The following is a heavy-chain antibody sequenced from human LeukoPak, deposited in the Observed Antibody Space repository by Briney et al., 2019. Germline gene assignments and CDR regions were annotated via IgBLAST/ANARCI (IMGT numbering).Heavy chain of an antibody. V-gene: IGHV3-30*04. CDR1: GFTFSSYA. J-gene: IGHJ4*02. CDR2: ISYDGSNK. Sequence: GGSLRLSCAASGFTFSSYAMHWVRQAPGKGLEWVAVISYDGSNKYYADSVKGRFTISRDNSKNTLYLQMNSLSAEDTAVYYCARDRYLAAAGYFDYWGQGTLVTVSS. CDR3: ARDRYLAAAGYFDY. D-gene: IGHD6-13*01.